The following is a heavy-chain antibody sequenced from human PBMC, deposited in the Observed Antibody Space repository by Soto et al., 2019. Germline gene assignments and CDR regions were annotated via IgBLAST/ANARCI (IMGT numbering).Heavy chain of an antibody. J-gene: IGHJ3*01. CDR2: MNPNRGGS. V-gene: IGHV1-2*02. CDR3: ARERHLNSPSDAFDL. CDR1: GYNFIAQN. Sequence: QVHLVQSGAEVKKPGASVKVSCMASGYNFIAQNIHWVRQAPGLGLEWMGKMNPNRGGSDYAQEFQGRGTVTGYTSVSTVYMELTSLKSDDTAVYYCARERHLNSPSDAFDLWGQGTMVIVSS. D-gene: IGHD1-7*01.